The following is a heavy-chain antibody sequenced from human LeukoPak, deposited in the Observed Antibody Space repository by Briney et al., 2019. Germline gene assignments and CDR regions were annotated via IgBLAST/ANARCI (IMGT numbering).Heavy chain of an antibody. CDR3: ARFRGNGDYNVNY. CDR1: GGSFSEYY. V-gene: IGHV4-34*01. D-gene: IGHD4-17*01. Sequence: SETLSLTCAVYGGSFSEYYWTWIRQPPGKGLEWIGEINHSGSTNYNPSLKSRVTTSVDTSKNQFSLRLSSVTAADTAVYYCARFRGNGDYNVNYWGQGTLVTVSS. CDR2: INHSGST. J-gene: IGHJ4*02.